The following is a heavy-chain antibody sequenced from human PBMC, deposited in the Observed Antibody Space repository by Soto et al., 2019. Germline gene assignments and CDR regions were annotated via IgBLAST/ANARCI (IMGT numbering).Heavy chain of an antibody. V-gene: IGHV3-23*01. Sequence: GGSLRLSCSASGFTFSSYSMNWVRQAPGKGLEWVSAISGSGGSTYYADSVKGRFTISRDNSKNTLYLQMNSLRAEDTAVYYCAKGSAVAGIDYWGQGTLVTVSS. J-gene: IGHJ4*02. D-gene: IGHD6-19*01. CDR2: ISGSGGST. CDR3: AKGSAVAGIDY. CDR1: GFTFSSYS.